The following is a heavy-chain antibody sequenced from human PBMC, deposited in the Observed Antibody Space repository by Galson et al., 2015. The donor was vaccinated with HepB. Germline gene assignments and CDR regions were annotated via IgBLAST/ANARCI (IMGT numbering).Heavy chain of an antibody. J-gene: IGHJ4*02. V-gene: IGHV1-46*02. CDR2: MNPRDGST. CDR1: GYTFNNYY. Sequence: SVKVSCKASGYTFNNYYIHWVRQAPGQGLEWMGIMNPRDGSTTYAQRFQGTVTMTRDTSTSRAHMELRSLRSDDTAVYFCARGVSTYYFDSSGYLVDYWGQGTLVTVSS. D-gene: IGHD3-22*01. CDR3: ARGVSTYYFDSSGYLVDY.